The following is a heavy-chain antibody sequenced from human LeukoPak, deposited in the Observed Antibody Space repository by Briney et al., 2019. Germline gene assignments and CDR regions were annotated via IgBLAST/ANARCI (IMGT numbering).Heavy chain of an antibody. CDR1: GYTFTGYY. Sequence: GASVKVSRKASGYTFTGYYMHWVRQAPGQGLEWMGWINPNSGGTNYAQKFQGRVTMTRDTSISTAYMELSRLRSDDTAVYYCARGPGGSSWSFDYWGQGTLVTVSS. V-gene: IGHV1-2*02. D-gene: IGHD6-13*01. CDR2: INPNSGGT. CDR3: ARGPGGSSWSFDY. J-gene: IGHJ4*02.